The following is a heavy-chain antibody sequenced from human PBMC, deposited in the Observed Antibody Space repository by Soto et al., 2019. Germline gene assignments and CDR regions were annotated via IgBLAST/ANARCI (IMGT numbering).Heavy chain of an antibody. CDR3: ARDQGGITIFGVPYGMDV. Sequence: QVQLQESGPGLVKPSQTLSLTCTVSGGSITSGGHYWSWIRQHPGKGLEWIGYIYYSGSTYYNPSLKSRVTISIDTSKNHFSLKVRSVTVADTAVYYFARDQGGITIFGVPYGMDVWGQGTTVTVSS. CDR1: GGSITSGGHY. J-gene: IGHJ6*02. D-gene: IGHD3-3*01. V-gene: IGHV4-31*03. CDR2: IYYSGST.